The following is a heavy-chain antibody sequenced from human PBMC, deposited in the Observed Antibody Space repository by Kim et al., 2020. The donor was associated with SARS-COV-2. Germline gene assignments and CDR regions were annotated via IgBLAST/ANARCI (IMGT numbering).Heavy chain of an antibody. Sequence: GGSLRLSCAASGFTFSSYAMHWVRQAPGKGLEWVAVISYDGSNKYYADSVKGRFTISRDNSKNTLYLQMNSLRAEDTAVYYCARSRGYYGSGGYYATMYYFDYWGQGTLVTVSS. CDR3: ARSRGYYGSGGYYATMYYFDY. CDR1: GFTFSSYA. J-gene: IGHJ4*02. D-gene: IGHD3-10*01. CDR2: ISYDGSNK. V-gene: IGHV3-30*04.